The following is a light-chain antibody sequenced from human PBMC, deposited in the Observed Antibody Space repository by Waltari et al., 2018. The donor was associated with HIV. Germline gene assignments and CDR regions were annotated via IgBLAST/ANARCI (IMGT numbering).Light chain of an antibody. CDR1: QSVAGNA. V-gene: IGKV3-20*01. Sequence: DIVLTQSPGNLSLPPGERPTPSCRASQSVAGNALAWYQHKPGQAPRLLIFGASSRVTGIPDRFSGSGSGTDFSLTISRLQPEDFAVYYCQQYGSARRTFGGGTKVESK. CDR3: QQYGSARRT. CDR2: GAS. J-gene: IGKJ4*01.